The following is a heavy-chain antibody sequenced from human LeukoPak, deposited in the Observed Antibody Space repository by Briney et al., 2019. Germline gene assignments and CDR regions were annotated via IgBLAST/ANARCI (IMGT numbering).Heavy chain of an antibody. CDR2: IRSKANSYAT. CDR3: TRYIAAVGKVN. Sequence: GGSLRLSCAASGFTFSGSAMHWVRQASGKGLEWVGRIRSKANSYATAYAASVKGRFTISRDDSKNTAYLRMNSLKTEDTAVYYCTRYIAAVGKVNWGQGTLVTVSS. V-gene: IGHV3-73*01. CDR1: GFTFSGSA. J-gene: IGHJ4*02. D-gene: IGHD6-13*01.